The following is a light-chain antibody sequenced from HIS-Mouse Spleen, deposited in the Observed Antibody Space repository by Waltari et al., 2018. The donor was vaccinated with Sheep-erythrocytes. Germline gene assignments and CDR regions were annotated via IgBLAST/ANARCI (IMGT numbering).Light chain of an antibody. CDR3: QQSYSTPQFT. CDR1: QSISSY. J-gene: IGKJ3*01. CDR2: AAS. V-gene: IGKV1-39*01. Sequence: DIQMTQSPSSLSASVGDRVTITCRASQSISSYLNWYQQKPGKAPQLLIYAASILQSGVPSRFSGSGSGTDFTLTISSLQPEDFATYYCQQSYSTPQFTFGPGTKVDIK.